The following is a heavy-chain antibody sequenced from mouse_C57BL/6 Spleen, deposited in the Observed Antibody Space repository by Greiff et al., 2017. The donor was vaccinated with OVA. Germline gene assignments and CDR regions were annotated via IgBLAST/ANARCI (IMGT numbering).Heavy chain of an antibody. CDR1: GFTFSDYG. D-gene: IGHD2-4*01. Sequence: EVKLVESGGGLVKPGGSLKLSCAASGFTFSDYGMHWVRQAPEKGLEWVAYISSGSSTIYYADTVKGRFTISRDNAKNTLFLQMTSLRSEDTAMYYCARRDYDYFDYWGQGTTLTVSS. CDR2: ISSGSSTI. J-gene: IGHJ2*01. CDR3: ARRDYDYFDY. V-gene: IGHV5-17*01.